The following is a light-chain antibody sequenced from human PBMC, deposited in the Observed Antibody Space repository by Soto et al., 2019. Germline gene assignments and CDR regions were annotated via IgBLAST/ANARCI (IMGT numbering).Light chain of an antibody. V-gene: IGKV3-20*01. CDR3: EQYSNSPSIT. J-gene: IGKJ5*01. CDR2: GAS. Sequence: EIVLTSSPATLSLSPGERATLSCRASQSVKCNYLAWHQQKPGQAPRPLIFGASSRATGIPDRFSGSGSGTDFTLPITRLEPEDFAVYYCEQYSNSPSITFGQGTRLEIK. CDR1: QSVKCNY.